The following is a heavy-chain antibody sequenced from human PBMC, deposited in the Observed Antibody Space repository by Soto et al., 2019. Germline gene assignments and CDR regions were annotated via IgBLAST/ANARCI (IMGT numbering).Heavy chain of an antibody. CDR2: ISSSSSYI. J-gene: IGHJ3*02. D-gene: IGHD2-15*01. CDR1: GFTFSSYS. CDR3: ARDYALLGYCSGGSCYSDAFDI. Sequence: GGSLRLSCAASGFTFSSYSMNWVRQAPGKGLEWVSSISSSSSYIYYADSVKGRFTISRDNAKNQLYLQMNSLRAEDTAVYYCARDYALLGYCSGGSCYSDAFDIWGQGTMVTVSS. V-gene: IGHV3-21*01.